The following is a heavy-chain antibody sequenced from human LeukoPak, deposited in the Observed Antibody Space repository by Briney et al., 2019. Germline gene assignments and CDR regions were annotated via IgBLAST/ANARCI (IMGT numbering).Heavy chain of an antibody. Sequence: GGSLRLSCAASGFTFDDYTMHWVRQAPGKGLEWVSSISSSGSYIYYADSVKGRFTISRDNAKNSLYLQMNSLRAEDTAVYYCAREGGGGSYYYYMDVWGKGTTVTVSS. CDR1: GFTFDDYT. CDR3: AREGGGGSYYYYMDV. J-gene: IGHJ6*03. D-gene: IGHD1-26*01. V-gene: IGHV3-21*01. CDR2: ISSSGSYI.